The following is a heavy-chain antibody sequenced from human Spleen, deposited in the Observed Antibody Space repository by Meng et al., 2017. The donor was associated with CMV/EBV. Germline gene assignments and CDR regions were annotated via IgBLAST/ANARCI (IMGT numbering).Heavy chain of an antibody. CDR1: GGSFIGCY. J-gene: IGHJ4*02. CDR3: ARGGYSYGPDFDY. Sequence: QGGAGWLKQSGTLVTISSAYGGSFIGCYWSWIRQPPGKGLDWIGEINHSGSTNYNPSLKRRVTISVDTSKNQFSLKLSSVTAADTAVYYCARGGYSYGPDFDYWGQGTLVTVSS. V-gene: IGHV4-34*01. CDR2: INHSGST. D-gene: IGHD5-18*01.